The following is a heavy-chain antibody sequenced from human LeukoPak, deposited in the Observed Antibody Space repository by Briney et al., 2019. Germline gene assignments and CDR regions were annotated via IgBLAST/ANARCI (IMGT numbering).Heavy chain of an antibody. CDR2: IIPIFGTA. J-gene: IGHJ4*02. CDR3: AREFPTYYYEVYYFDY. CDR1: GGTFGSYA. D-gene: IGHD3-22*01. V-gene: IGHV1-69*05. Sequence: SVKVSCKASGGTFGSYAISWVRQAPGQGLEWMGRIIPIFGTANYAQKFQGRVTITTDESTSTAYMELSSLRSEDTAVYYCAREFPTYYYEVYYFDYWGQGTLVTVSS.